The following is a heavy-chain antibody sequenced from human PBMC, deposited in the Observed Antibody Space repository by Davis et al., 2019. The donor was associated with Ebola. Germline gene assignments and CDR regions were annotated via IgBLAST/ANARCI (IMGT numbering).Heavy chain of an antibody. D-gene: IGHD4/OR15-4a*01. CDR1: AYSFTSYW. V-gene: IGHV5-51*01. CDR2: IYPGDSYT. CDR3: VRQESLYGAIDS. Sequence: GESLKISCKGSAYSFTSYWIGWVRQMPGKGLEWMGIIYPGDSYTTYSPSFQGQVTISADKSISTAYLQWSSLKASDTAMYYCVRQESLYGAIDSWGQGTLVTVSS. J-gene: IGHJ4*02.